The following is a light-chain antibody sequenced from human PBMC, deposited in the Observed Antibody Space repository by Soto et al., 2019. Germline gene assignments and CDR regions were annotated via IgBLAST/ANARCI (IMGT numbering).Light chain of an antibody. J-gene: IGKJ5*01. V-gene: IGKV1-8*01. CDR2: AAS. Sequence: IRMTQSPSSLSASTGDKVNITCRASQGISSYLAWYQQKPGKAPKLLIYAASTLQSGVPSRFSGSGSGTEFTLTISSLQPEDFATYYCQKLNSYPINCGQGTRREIK. CDR1: QGISSY. CDR3: QKLNSYPIN.